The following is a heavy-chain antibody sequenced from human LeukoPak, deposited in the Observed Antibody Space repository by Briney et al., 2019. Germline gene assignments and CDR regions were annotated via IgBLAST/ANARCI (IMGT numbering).Heavy chain of an antibody. Sequence: PSETLPLTCTVSGGSISSSSYYWGWIRQPPGKGLEWIGSIYYSGSTYYNPSLKSRVTISVDTSKNQFSLKLSSVTAADTAVYYCAISSPSITMVRGALGYWGQGTLVTVSS. J-gene: IGHJ4*02. CDR3: AISSPSITMVRGALGY. CDR1: GGSISSSSYY. V-gene: IGHV4-39*07. CDR2: IYYSGST. D-gene: IGHD3-10*01.